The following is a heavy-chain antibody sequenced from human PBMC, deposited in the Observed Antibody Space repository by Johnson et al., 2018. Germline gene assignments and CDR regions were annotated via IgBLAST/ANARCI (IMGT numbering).Heavy chain of an antibody. J-gene: IGHJ1*01. CDR1: GFTFDDYA. D-gene: IGHD6-13*01. V-gene: IGHV3-9*01. Sequence: VQLVQSGGGLVQPGRSLRLSCAASGFTFDDYAMHWVRQAPGKGLEWVSGISWDSGSIGYADTVKGRFTISSDNAKNSRYLQMNRLRAEETALYYCAGYSSSWYEYFQHWGQGTLVTVSS. CDR3: AGYSSSWYEYFQH. CDR2: ISWDSGSI.